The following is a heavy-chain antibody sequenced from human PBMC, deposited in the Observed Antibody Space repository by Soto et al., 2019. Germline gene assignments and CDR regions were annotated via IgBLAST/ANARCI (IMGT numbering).Heavy chain of an antibody. D-gene: IGHD5-18*01. J-gene: IGHJ6*02. Sequence: GESLKISCKGSGYSFTSYRIGWVRQMPGKGLEWMGIIYPGDSDTRYSPSFQGQVTISADKSISTAYLQWSSLKASDTAMYYCARLKDTATYYYYGMDVWGQGTTVTVSS. V-gene: IGHV5-51*01. CDR1: GYSFTSYR. CDR2: IYPGDSDT. CDR3: ARLKDTATYYYYGMDV.